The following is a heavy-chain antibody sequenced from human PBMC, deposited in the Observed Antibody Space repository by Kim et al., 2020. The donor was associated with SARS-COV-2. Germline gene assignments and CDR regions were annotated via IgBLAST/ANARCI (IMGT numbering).Heavy chain of an antibody. CDR2: ISGDGGRT. J-gene: IGHJ1*01. CDR3: VTVPHTYDYVWEDYRPQ. CDR1: GFNFDEYA. V-gene: IGHV3-43*02. Sequence: GGSLRLSCAASGFNFDEYAVHWVRQVPGKVLEWVSFISGDGGRTNYRDSVKGRFTIARDKSKNSVYLQMNSLRNEDTAFYYCVTVPHTYDYVWEDYRPQWGQRTLVTVPS. D-gene: IGHD3-16*02.